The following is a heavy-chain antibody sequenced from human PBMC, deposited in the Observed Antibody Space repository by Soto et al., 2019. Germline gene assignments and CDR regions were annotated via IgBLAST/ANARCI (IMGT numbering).Heavy chain of an antibody. J-gene: IGHJ6*02. V-gene: IGHV5-51*01. Sequence: GESLKISCKGSGYSFTSYWIGWVRQMPGKGLEWMGIIYPGDSDTRYSPSFQGQVTISADKSISTAYLQWSSLKASDTAMYYCARSPPDYDILTGYLYYGMDVWGQGTTVTVS. D-gene: IGHD3-9*01. CDR1: GYSFTSYW. CDR3: ARSPPDYDILTGYLYYGMDV. CDR2: IYPGDSDT.